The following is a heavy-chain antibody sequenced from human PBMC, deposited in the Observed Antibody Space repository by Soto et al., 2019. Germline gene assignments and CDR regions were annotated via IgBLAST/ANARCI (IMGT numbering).Heavy chain of an antibody. CDR1: CDSLRSSYHY. Sequence: PSETLSLTCTVSCDSLRSSYHYWGWIRQSPGKGLEWIGSIYYTGNTYYNPSLKSRVSISVDMATNEISLRLRAESVADTAVYYCVRVEMYAGEFTPNFDRWGKGALVTVSS. CDR3: VRVEMYAGEFTPNFDR. D-gene: IGHD2-8*01. J-gene: IGHJ4*02. CDR2: IYYTGNT. V-gene: IGHV4-39*01.